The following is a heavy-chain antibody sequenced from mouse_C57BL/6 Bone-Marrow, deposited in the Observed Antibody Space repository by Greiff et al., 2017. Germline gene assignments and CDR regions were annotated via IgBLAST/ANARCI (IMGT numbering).Heavy chain of an antibody. CDR2: IYPRSGNT. D-gene: IGHD1-1*01. CDR3: ARSEYYGSNFAY. CDR1: GYTFTSYS. J-gene: IGHJ3*01. V-gene: IGHV1-81*01. Sequence: VQLQQSGAELARPGASVKLSCKASGYTFTSYSISWVKQRTGQGLEWIGEIYPRSGNTYYNEKFKGKATLTADKSSSTAYMELRSLTSEDSAVYFCARSEYYGSNFAYWGQGTLVTVSA.